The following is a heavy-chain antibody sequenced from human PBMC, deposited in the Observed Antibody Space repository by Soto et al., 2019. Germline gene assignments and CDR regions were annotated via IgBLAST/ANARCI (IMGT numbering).Heavy chain of an antibody. J-gene: IGHJ4*02. V-gene: IGHV4-59*01. CDR1: SGSISGYS. CDR3: ARGVPNCSSSSCYFDY. D-gene: IGHD2-2*01. Sequence: PSETLSLTCTVSSGSISGYSWTWIRQPPRKGLEWIGYIYKSGSTTYNPSLKSRVTMSVDTSKSQLSLKVTSVTAADTAVYYCARGVPNCSSSSCYFDYWSQGALVTVSS. CDR2: IYKSGST.